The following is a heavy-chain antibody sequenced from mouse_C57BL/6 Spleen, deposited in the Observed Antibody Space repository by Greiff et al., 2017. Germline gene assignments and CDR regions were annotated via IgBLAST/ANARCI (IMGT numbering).Heavy chain of an antibody. D-gene: IGHD1-1*01. J-gene: IGHJ2*01. CDR1: GFNIKNTY. Sequence: VQLQQSVAELVRPGASVKLSCTASGFNIKNTYMHWVKQRPEQGLEWIGRIDPANGNTKYAPKFQGKATITADTSSTTAYLQLSSLTSEDTAIYDCARRYGSSYVGYFDYWGQGTTLTVSS. V-gene: IGHV14-3*01. CDR2: IDPANGNT. CDR3: ARRYGSSYVGYFDY.